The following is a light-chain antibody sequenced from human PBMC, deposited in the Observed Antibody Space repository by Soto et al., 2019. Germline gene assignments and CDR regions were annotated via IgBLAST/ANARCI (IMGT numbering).Light chain of an antibody. J-gene: IGKJ1*01. CDR2: GIS. CDR3: QQYDDWPGT. V-gene: IGKV3-15*01. CDR1: QSVSGN. Sequence: EITMTQSPATLSVSPGERATLFCRASQSVSGNLAWYQQKPGQAPRLLIFGISSRATGVPARFSGSGSGAEFTLSISSLQYEDFAVYYCQQYDDWPGTFGHGTKVEIK.